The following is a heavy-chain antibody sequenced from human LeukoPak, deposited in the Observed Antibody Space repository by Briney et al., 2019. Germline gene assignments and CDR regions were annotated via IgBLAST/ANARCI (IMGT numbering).Heavy chain of an antibody. J-gene: IGHJ5*02. Sequence: RPGGSLRLSCAASGFTFSSYSMNWVRQAPGKGLEWVSSISRSSSYIYYADSVKGRFTISRDNAKNSLYLQMNSLRAEDTAVYYCARGRVDSSYCGFDPWGQGTLVTVSS. CDR3: ARGRVDSSYCGFDP. CDR2: ISRSSSYI. D-gene: IGHD6-6*01. CDR1: GFTFSSYS. V-gene: IGHV3-21*01.